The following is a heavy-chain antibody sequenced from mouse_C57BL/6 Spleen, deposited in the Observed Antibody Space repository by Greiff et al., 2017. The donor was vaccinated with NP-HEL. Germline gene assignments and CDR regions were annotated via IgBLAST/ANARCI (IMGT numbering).Heavy chain of an antibody. Sequence: ESGPGLVKPSQSLSLTCSVTGYSITSCYYWYWIRQSPGNQLEWMGYISYDGSNNYNPSLKNRTTITRDTSKNQFFLKLTSVTTEDTATYYCARAFYYDYHFDYWGQGTTLTVSS. CDR1: GYSITSCYY. J-gene: IGHJ2*01. CDR2: ISYDGSN. CDR3: ARAFYYDYHFDY. V-gene: IGHV3-6*01. D-gene: IGHD2-4*01.